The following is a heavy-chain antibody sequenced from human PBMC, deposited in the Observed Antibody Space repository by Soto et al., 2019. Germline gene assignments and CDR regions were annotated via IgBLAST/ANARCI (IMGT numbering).Heavy chain of an antibody. D-gene: IGHD6-19*01. V-gene: IGHV3-30-3*01. Sequence: QVQLVESGGGVVQPGRYLRLSCAASGLTFSSYAMHWVRQAPGKGLGWVAVISYDGSNKYYADSVKGRFTISRDNSKYTLYLKMNSSRAEDAAVYYGSRDRWGRSSGPERYYGMVVCVQWTTVTVSS. CDR2: ISYDGSNK. CDR3: SRDRWGRSSGPERYYGMVV. J-gene: IGHJ6*02. CDR1: GLTFSSYA.